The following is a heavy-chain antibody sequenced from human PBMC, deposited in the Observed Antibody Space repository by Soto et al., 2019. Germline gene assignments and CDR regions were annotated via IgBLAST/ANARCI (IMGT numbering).Heavy chain of an antibody. J-gene: IGHJ4*02. CDR3: ARDLSSSVDS. Sequence: EVQLVESGGRLVKPGGSLRLSCAASGFTFSSYAMTWVRLAPGKGLQWVSSITGSGSYIYYADSLKGRFTISRDNAKNSLWLQMNSLRADDTALYYCARDLSSSVDSWGQGTLVTVSS. V-gene: IGHV3-21*01. CDR2: ITGSGSYI. D-gene: IGHD6-6*01. CDR1: GFTFSSYA.